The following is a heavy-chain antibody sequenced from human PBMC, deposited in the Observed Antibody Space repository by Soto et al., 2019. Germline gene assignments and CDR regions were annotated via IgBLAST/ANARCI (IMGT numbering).Heavy chain of an antibody. CDR3: VRENYSGLDR. V-gene: IGHV3-74*01. CDR1: GFTFGPWW. D-gene: IGHD1-7*01. J-gene: IGHJ5*02. CDR2: MNGDGTYI. Sequence: EVQLVESGGALVQPGGSLRLSCAVSGFTFGPWWMHWVRQVPGKGLVWVSRMNGDGTYITYGDFAKGRFTISRDNAKNTLFLQMNSLRAEDTAVYYCVRENYSGLDRWGQGTLVTVSS.